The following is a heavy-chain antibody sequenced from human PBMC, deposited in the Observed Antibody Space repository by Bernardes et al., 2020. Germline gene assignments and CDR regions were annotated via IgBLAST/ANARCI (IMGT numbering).Heavy chain of an antibody. Sequence: ASVKVSCKASGYMFTVYNMHWVRQAPGQGLEWMGHINPRSGGTNYAQKFQGRVTMTRDASISTVYMELNSLRSDDTAVYYCARDFSSHWSLDYWGQGTLVTVSS. J-gene: IGHJ4*02. D-gene: IGHD6-13*01. CDR2: INPRSGGT. CDR1: GYMFTVYN. V-gene: IGHV1-2*06. CDR3: ARDFSSHWSLDY.